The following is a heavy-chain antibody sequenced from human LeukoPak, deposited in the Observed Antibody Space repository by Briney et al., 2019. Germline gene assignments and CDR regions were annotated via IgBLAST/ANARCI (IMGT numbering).Heavy chain of an antibody. CDR2: IYSSGDT. V-gene: IGHV4-4*07. J-gene: IGHJ4*02. Sequence: SETLSLTCTVSGGSISSYFWDWIRQPAGKGLEWIGRIYSSGDTNYNPSLKSRVTMSVDTSKNQFSLRLSSLTAADTAVYYCARLELGENMLDYWGQGTLVTVSS. D-gene: IGHD6-6*01. CDR1: GGSISSYF. CDR3: ARLELGENMLDY.